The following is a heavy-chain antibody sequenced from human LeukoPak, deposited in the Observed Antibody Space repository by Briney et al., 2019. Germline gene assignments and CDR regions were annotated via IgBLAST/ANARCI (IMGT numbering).Heavy chain of an antibody. CDR2: ISGSGGKT. V-gene: IGHV3-23*01. CDR3: AKPARTDAFDI. CDR1: GFTFNNYA. J-gene: IGHJ3*02. Sequence: GGSLRLSCAASGFTFNNYAMNWVRQAPGKGLEWVSSISGSGGKTYYADSVKGRFTISRDNSKNTLYLQMNSLRAEDAAVYYCAKPARTDAFDIWGQGTMITVSS. D-gene: IGHD1-14*01.